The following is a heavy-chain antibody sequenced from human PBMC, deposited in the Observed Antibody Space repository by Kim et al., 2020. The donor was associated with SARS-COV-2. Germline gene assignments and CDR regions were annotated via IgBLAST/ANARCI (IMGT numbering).Heavy chain of an antibody. CDR1: GFTFRNYG. CDR3: AKEPYYSGSGCYGGCDH. J-gene: IGHJ4*02. V-gene: IGHV3-30*18. Sequence: GGSLRLSCATSGFTFRNYGIHWVRQTPGKGLEWVALITYSGTKKLYSDSVKGRFSISRDDSKNTVHLQMSSLRTDDTGLYYCAKEPYYSGSGCYGGCDHWGQGTLVTVSS. CDR2: ITYSGTKK. D-gene: IGHD3-10*01.